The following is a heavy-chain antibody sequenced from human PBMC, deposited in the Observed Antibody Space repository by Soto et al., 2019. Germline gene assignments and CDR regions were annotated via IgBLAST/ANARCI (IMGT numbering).Heavy chain of an antibody. CDR1: GASISSGDSY. V-gene: IGHV4-30-4*01. Sequence: QVQLQESGPGLVKPSQTLSLTCSVSGASISSGDSYWTWIRQPPGKGLEWIGYIHYSGTTYYNPSLKSRVTISVDTSRNQFSLKLSSVTAADTAVYFCARDKSLTTDFDYCGQGPLVTVSS. CDR3: ARDKSLTTDFDY. CDR2: IHYSGTT. D-gene: IGHD3-22*01. J-gene: IGHJ4*02.